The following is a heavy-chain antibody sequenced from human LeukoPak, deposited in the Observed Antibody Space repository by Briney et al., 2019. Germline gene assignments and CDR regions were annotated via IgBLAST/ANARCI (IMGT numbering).Heavy chain of an antibody. CDR3: ARDYGSGSYNWFDP. CDR1: GFSVSTTGMR. Sequence: SGPALVKPTQTLTLTCTLSGFSVSTTGMRVSWIRRPPGRAPEWLARIDWDDDKFYSTSLKTRLTISKDTSKNQVVLTMTNVDPVDTATYYCARDYGSGSYNWFDPWGQGTLVTVSS. CDR2: IDWDDDK. D-gene: IGHD3-10*01. J-gene: IGHJ5*02. V-gene: IGHV2-70*04.